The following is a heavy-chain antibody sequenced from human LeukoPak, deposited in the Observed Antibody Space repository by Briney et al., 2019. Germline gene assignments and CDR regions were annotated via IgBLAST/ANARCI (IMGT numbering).Heavy chain of an antibody. D-gene: IGHD5-24*01. CDR2: INHSGST. CDR3: ARRLRDGYSRANDY. V-gene: IGHV4-34*01. CDR1: GGSFSGYY. J-gene: IGHJ4*02. Sequence: SSETLSLTCAVYGGSFSGYYWSWIRQPPGKGLEWIGEINHSGSTNYNPSLKSRVTISVDTSKNQFSLKLSSVTAADTAVYYCARRLRDGYSRANDYWGQGTLVTVSS.